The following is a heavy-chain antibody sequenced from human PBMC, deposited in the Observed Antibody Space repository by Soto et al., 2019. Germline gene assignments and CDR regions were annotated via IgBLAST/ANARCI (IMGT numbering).Heavy chain of an antibody. CDR2: IQSKTYGETT. Sequence: EVQLVESGGGLVKPGESVRLSCAASGFSFDNAWMNWVRQAPGKGLEWVGRIQSKTYGETTDYAAPVKGRFTISRDDSKNTLYLQMNSLTAEDSAVYYCTSGLIVVVAASRLEVYWGQGTLVTVSS. D-gene: IGHD2-21*01. CDR3: TSGLIVVVAASRLEVY. J-gene: IGHJ4*02. V-gene: IGHV3-15*07. CDR1: GFSFDNAW.